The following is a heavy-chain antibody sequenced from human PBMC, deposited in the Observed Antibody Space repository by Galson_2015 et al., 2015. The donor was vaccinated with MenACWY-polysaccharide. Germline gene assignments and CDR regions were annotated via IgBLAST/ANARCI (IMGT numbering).Heavy chain of an antibody. D-gene: IGHD3-22*01. Sequence: SLRLSCAASGFTFDDYAMHWVRQAPGKGLEWVSLISGDGDSTYYADSVKGRFTISRDNRKNSLYLQMNSLRAEDTALYYCAKKRSPVRSSGSNFGYWGQGTLVTVSS. J-gene: IGHJ4*02. CDR3: AKKRSPVRSSGSNFGY. CDR1: GFTFDDYA. V-gene: IGHV3-43*02. CDR2: ISGDGDST.